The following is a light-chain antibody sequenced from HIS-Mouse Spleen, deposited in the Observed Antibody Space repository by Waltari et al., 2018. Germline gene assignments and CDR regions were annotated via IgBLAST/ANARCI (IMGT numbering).Light chain of an antibody. V-gene: IGKV1-9*01. J-gene: IGKJ3*01. CDR1: QGISSY. CDR3: QQYDNLPIFT. CDR2: AAS. Sequence: DIQLTQSPSFLSASVGDRVTITCRASQGISSYLAWYQQKPGKAPKLLIYAASTLQSGVPSRFSGSGSGTDFTFTISSLQPEDIATYYCQQYDNLPIFTFGPGTKVDIK.